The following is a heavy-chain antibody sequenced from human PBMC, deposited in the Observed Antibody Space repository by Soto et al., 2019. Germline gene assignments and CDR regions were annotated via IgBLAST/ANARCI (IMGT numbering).Heavy chain of an antibody. J-gene: IGHJ6*02. CDR3: ARRPTPPYYGMDV. CDR1: GYSFTSYW. CDR2: IYPGDSDT. D-gene: IGHD2-15*01. V-gene: IGHV5-51*01. Sequence: GESLKISCKGSGYSFTSYWIGWVRQMPGKGLEWMGIIYPGDSDTRYSPSFQGQVTISADKSLSTAYLQWSSLKASDTAMYYCARRPTPPYYGMDVWGQRTTVTVSS.